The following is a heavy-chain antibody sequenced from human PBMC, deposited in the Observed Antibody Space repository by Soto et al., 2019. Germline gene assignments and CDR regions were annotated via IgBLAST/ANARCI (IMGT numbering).Heavy chain of an antibody. CDR2: IIPIFGTA. V-gene: IGHV1-69*13. CDR3: ARDLTIWFDH. J-gene: IGHJ5*02. D-gene: IGHD4-17*01. CDR1: GYTVRNYG. Sequence: SVTVSCRASGYTVRNYGISWVRHASAHWLDWIGGIIPIFGTANYAQKFQGRVTITAYEPTSRADMKLSSLGSENTTVEYCARDLTIWFDHMGQGTLVTVSS.